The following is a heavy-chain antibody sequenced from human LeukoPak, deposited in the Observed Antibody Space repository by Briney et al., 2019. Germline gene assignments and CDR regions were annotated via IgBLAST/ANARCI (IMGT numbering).Heavy chain of an antibody. CDR3: ARDRSQYSSGWFDP. J-gene: IGHJ5*02. CDR2: IYYSGST. CDR1: GGSFSGYY. D-gene: IGHD6-25*01. Sequence: PSGTLSLTCAVYGGSFSGYYWSWIRQPPGKGLEWIGYIYYSGSTNYNPSLKSRVTISVDTSKNQFSLKLSSVTAADTAVYYCARDRSQYSSGWFDPWGQGTLVTVSS. V-gene: IGHV4-59*01.